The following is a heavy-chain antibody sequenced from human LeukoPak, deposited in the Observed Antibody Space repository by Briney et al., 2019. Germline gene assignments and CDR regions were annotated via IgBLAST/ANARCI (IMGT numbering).Heavy chain of an antibody. CDR1: GFSVSGIH. D-gene: IGHD4-23*01. CDR3: ARGNGNVGGRLDP. Sequence: GGSLRLSCVASGFSVSGIHMNWVRQAPGKNLEWVSGLYSGGATYYADSMGGRFTISRDHSKNTLYLQMTNLRVDDTAIYYCARGNGNVGGRLDPWGQGTRVTVSS. J-gene: IGHJ5*02. V-gene: IGHV3-66*01. CDR2: LYSGGAT.